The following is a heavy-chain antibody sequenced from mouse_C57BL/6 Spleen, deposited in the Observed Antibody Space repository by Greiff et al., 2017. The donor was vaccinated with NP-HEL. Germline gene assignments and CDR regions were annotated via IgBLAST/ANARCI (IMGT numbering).Heavy chain of an antibody. CDR1: GYTFTSYW. J-gene: IGHJ4*01. CDR2: IDPSDSYT. Sequence: QVQLQQPGAELVMPGASVKLSCKASGYTFTSYWMHWVKQRPGQGLEWIGEIDPSDSYTNYNQKFKGKSTLTVDKSSSTAYMQLSSLTSEDSAVYYCARSIYYDYDGYAMDYWGQRTSVTVSS. V-gene: IGHV1-69*01. D-gene: IGHD2-4*01. CDR3: ARSIYYDYDGYAMDY.